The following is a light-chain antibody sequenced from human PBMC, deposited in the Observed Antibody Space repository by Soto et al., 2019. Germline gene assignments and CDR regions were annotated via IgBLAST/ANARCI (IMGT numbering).Light chain of an antibody. V-gene: IGKV3-20*01. Sequence: EMVLTQSPGTLSLSPGERATLSCRASQSVSSSYLAWYQQKPGQAPRLLIYGASSRTTGIPERFSGSGSGTDFTLTISRLEPDDFAVYYCQQYGSSPYTFGQGTKLEIK. CDR3: QQYGSSPYT. CDR1: QSVSSSY. CDR2: GAS. J-gene: IGKJ2*01.